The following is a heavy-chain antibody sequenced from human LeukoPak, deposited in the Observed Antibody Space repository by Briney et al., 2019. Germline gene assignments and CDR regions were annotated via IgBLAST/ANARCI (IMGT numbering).Heavy chain of an antibody. V-gene: IGHV1-69*15. CDR3: ARDTIIRGYMDV. CDR1: GGTFSSYA. CDR2: IIPIFGTA. Sequence: ASLKVSCKASGGTFSSYAISWVRQTPGQGLEWIGRIIPIFGTANYAQNFQGGVTITPDESTSTAYMKLSSMRSEDTAVYYCARDTIIRGYMDVWGKGTTVTVSS. J-gene: IGHJ6*03. D-gene: IGHD2/OR15-2a*01.